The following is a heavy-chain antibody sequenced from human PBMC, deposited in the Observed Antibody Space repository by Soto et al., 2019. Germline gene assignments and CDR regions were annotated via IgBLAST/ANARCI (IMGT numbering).Heavy chain of an antibody. CDR2: IIPLFGTA. CDR3: ARAPGIAAAGTGWFDP. J-gene: IGHJ5*02. D-gene: IGHD6-13*01. Sequence: QVQLVQSGAEVKKPGSSVKVSCKASGGTFSSYALSWVRQAPGQGLEWRGGIIPLFGTANYAQKFQGRVTITADESTSTAYMELSSLRSEDTAVYYCARAPGIAAAGTGWFDPWGQGTLVTVSS. CDR1: GGTFSSYA. V-gene: IGHV1-69*01.